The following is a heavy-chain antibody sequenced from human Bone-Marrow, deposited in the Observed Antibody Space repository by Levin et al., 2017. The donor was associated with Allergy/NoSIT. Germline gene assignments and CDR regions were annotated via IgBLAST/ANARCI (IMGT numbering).Heavy chain of an antibody. J-gene: IGHJ4*02. D-gene: IGHD3-22*01. V-gene: IGHV3-23*01. CDR3: AGYDTSAYHSPFHY. Sequence: GGSLRLSCAASGFIFSNYAMNWVRQAPGKGLEWVSQISGSGGHTHYADSVKGRLTLSRDNSKNPLYLQMNSLRAEETAVYYCAGYDTSAYHSPFHYWGQGPLVTVSS. CDR2: ISGSGGHT. CDR1: GFIFSNYA.